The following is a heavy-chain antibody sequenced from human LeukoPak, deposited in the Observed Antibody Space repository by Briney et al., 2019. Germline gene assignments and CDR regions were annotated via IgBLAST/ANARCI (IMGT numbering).Heavy chain of an antibody. D-gene: IGHD4-11*01. Sequence: ASVNVSCKASGYTFTGYYMHWVRQAPGQGREGRGWINPNSGGTNYAQKFQGRVTMTRDTSISTAYMELSRLRSDDTAVYYCARVPRYSNYAFAWFDPWGQGTLVTVSS. CDR2: INPNSGGT. V-gene: IGHV1-2*02. CDR1: GYTFTGYY. J-gene: IGHJ5*02. CDR3: ARVPRYSNYAFAWFDP.